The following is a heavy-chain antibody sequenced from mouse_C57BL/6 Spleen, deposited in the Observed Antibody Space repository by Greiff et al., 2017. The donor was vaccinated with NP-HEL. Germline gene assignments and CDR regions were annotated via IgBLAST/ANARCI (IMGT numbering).Heavy chain of an antibody. D-gene: IGHD1-1*01. CDR1: GYTFTGYW. CDR3: ARRGIYYGSSYDAMDY. J-gene: IGHJ4*01. V-gene: IGHV1-9*01. CDR2: ILPGSGST. Sequence: VQLQQSGAELMKPGASVKLSCKATGYTFTGYWIEWVKQRPGHGLEWIGEILPGSGSTNYNEKFKGKATFTADTSSNTAYMQLSSLTTEDSAIYYCARRGIYYGSSYDAMDYWGQGTSVTVSS.